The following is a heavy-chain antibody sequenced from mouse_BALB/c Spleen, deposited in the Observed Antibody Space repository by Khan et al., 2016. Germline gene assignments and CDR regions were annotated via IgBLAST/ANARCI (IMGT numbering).Heavy chain of an antibody. Sequence: VQLKQSGPGLVKPSQSLSLTCTVTGYSITSDYAWNWIRQFPGNKLEWMGYIRYSGSTTYNPSLKSRISITRDTSKNQFFLQLYSVTTEDTATXYCTRSPTATRYFDVWGAGTTVTVSS. V-gene: IGHV3-2*02. J-gene: IGHJ1*01. D-gene: IGHD1-2*01. CDR2: IRYSGST. CDR3: TRSPTATRYFDV. CDR1: GYSITSDYA.